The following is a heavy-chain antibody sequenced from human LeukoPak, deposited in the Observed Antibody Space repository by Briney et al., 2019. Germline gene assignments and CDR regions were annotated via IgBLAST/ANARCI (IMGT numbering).Heavy chain of an antibody. CDR1: GFTVSSNY. Sequence: GGSLRLSCAASGFTVSSNYMSWVRQAPGKGLEWVSVIYSGGSTYYADSVMGRFTISRDNSKNTLYLQMNSLRAEDTAVYYCASGEWLPLGGAFDIWGQGTMVTVSS. D-gene: IGHD6-19*01. CDR3: ASGEWLPLGGAFDI. V-gene: IGHV3-53*01. J-gene: IGHJ3*02. CDR2: IYSGGST.